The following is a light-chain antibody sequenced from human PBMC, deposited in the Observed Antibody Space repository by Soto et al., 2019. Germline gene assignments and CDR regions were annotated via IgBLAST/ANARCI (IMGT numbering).Light chain of an antibody. CDR3: QHYNNWPPEYT. Sequence: EIVMTQSPATLSVSPGGRVTLSCRASQSVGSDLAWYQQKPGQAPRLLIFAASARATGIPARFSVSGSGTEFTLTISSLQSEDFALYYCQHYNNWPPEYTFGQGTKLEIK. J-gene: IGKJ2*01. V-gene: IGKV3-15*01. CDR1: QSVGSD. CDR2: AAS.